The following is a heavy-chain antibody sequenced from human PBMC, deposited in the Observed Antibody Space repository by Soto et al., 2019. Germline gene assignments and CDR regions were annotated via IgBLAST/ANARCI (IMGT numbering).Heavy chain of an antibody. CDR3: ARVPGP. J-gene: IGHJ5*02. CDR2: IYHSGST. CDR1: GGSISSGGYS. Sequence: QLQLQESGSGLVKPSQTLSLTCAVSGGSISSGGYSWSWIRQPPGKGLEWIGYIYHSGSTYYNSXLXSXXTISVDRSKNQFSLKLSSLTAADTAVYYCARVPGPWGQGTLVTVSS. D-gene: IGHD3-10*01. V-gene: IGHV4-30-2*01.